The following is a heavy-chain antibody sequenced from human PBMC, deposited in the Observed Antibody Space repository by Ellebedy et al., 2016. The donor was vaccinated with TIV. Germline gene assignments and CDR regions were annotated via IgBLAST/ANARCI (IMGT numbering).Heavy chain of an antibody. Sequence: GGSLRLXCKGSGYSFTSYWIGWVRQMPGKGLEWMGIIYPGDSDTRYSPSFQGQVTISADKSISTAYLQWSSLKASDTAMYYCARDYYGSGSYFNHAFDIWGQGTMVTVSS. D-gene: IGHD3-10*01. CDR3: ARDYYGSGSYFNHAFDI. J-gene: IGHJ3*02. CDR2: IYPGDSDT. CDR1: GYSFTSYW. V-gene: IGHV5-51*01.